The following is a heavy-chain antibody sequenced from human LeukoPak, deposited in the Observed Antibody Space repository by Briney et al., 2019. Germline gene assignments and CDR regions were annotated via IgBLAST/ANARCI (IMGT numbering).Heavy chain of an antibody. J-gene: IGHJ4*02. V-gene: IGHV1-18*01. Sequence: ASVKVSCKASGYTFTSYGISWVRQAPGQGLEGMGWISAYNGNTNYAQKLQGRVTMTTDTSTSTAYMELRSLRSDDTAVYYCARDANSGSTAGYWGQGTLVTVSS. CDR1: GYTFTSYG. CDR3: ARDANSGSTAGY. CDR2: ISAYNGNT. D-gene: IGHD1-26*01.